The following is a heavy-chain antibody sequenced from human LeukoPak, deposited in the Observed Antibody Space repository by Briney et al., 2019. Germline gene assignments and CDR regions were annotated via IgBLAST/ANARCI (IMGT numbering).Heavy chain of an antibody. CDR3: AKDRRGYCSGGSCYSFDY. D-gene: IGHD2-15*01. CDR2: ISYDGSNK. J-gene: IGHJ4*02. CDR1: GFTFSSYG. V-gene: IGHV3-30*18. Sequence: PGGSLRLSCAASGFTFSSYGMHWVRQAPGKGLEWVAVISYDGSNKYYADSVKGRFTISRDNSKNTLYLQMNNLRAEDTAVYYCAKDRRGYCSGGSCYSFDYWGQGTLVTVSS.